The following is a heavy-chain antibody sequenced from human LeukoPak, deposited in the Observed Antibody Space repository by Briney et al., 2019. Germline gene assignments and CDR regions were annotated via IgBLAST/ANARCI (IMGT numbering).Heavy chain of an antibody. CDR1: GFTMRNHW. D-gene: IGHD2-15*01. J-gene: IGHJ5*02. CDR2: NNGDGSTT. CDR3: ARDPRNVGLAP. V-gene: IGHV3-74*01. Sequence: GGSLRLSCAASGFTMRNHWMSWVRQAPGKGLMYISRNNGDGSTTNYADVVKGRFTMSRDNVKNTLYLQMNSLRVEDTAVYYCARDPRNVGLAPWGQGTLVTASS.